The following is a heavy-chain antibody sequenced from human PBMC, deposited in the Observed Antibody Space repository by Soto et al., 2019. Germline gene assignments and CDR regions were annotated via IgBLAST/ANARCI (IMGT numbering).Heavy chain of an antibody. V-gene: IGHV1-2*04. CDR2: INPNSGGT. D-gene: IGHD3-16*01. CDR3: ARCWGSPLGIYGMDV. CDR1: GYTFTGYY. J-gene: IGHJ6*02. Sequence: ASVKVSCKASGYTFTGYYMHWVRQAPGQGLEWMGWINPNSGGTNYARKFQGWVTMTRDTSISTAYMELSRLRSDDTAVYYCARCWGSPLGIYGMDVWGQGTTVTVSS.